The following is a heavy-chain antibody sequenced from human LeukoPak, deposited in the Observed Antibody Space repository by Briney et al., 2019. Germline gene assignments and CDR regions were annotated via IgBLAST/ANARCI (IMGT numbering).Heavy chain of an antibody. CDR2: NIPIFCTA. J-gene: IGHJ5*02. CDR1: GGTFSSYA. V-gene: IGHV1-69*05. Sequence: GASVKVSCKASGGTFSSYAISWVRQAPGQGLEWMGGNIPIFCTAKYAQKFQGRVRIPTDESTSTAYMELSSLRSEDTAVYYCARDLSYYDSSGYSSNWFDPWGQGTLVTVSS. CDR3: ARDLSYYDSSGYSSNWFDP. D-gene: IGHD3-22*01.